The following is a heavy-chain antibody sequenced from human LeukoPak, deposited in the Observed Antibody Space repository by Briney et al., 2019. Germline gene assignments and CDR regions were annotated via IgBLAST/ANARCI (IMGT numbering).Heavy chain of an antibody. D-gene: IGHD6-13*01. CDR2: TYYRSKWYS. J-gene: IGHJ4*02. V-gene: IGHV6-1*01. CDR3: SREDPSGYSNV. Sequence: SQTLSLTCVISGDSVSSSSATWNWIRQSPSRGLEWLGRTYYRSKWYSNYAVSVESRITINPDTSKNQFSLQLTFVTPEDTAMYYCSREDPSGYSNVWGQGTLSPSRQ. CDR1: GDSVSSSSAT.